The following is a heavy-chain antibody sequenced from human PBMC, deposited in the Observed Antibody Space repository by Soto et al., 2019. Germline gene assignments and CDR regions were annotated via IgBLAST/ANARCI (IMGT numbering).Heavy chain of an antibody. CDR1: GFTFSSYG. CDR2: INPSGDST. Sequence: PGGSLRLSCAASGFTFSSYGLSWVRQAPGKGLEWVSTINPSGDSTFYADSVKGRFTISRDNSKNTVYLQMNSLSVGDTAVYLCAKVDVSTAGSFDYWGQGALVTVSS. J-gene: IGHJ4*02. D-gene: IGHD6-13*01. V-gene: IGHV3-23*01. CDR3: AKVDVSTAGSFDY.